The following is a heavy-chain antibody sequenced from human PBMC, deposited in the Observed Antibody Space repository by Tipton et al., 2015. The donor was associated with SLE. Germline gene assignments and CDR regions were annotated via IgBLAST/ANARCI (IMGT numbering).Heavy chain of an antibody. CDR1: GGSFSGYY. V-gene: IGHV4-34*01. J-gene: IGHJ3*02. D-gene: IGHD2-15*01. CDR2: INHSGST. Sequence: TLSLTCAVYGGSFSGYYWSWIRQPPGKGLEWIGEINHSGSTNYNPSLKSRVTISVDTSKNQFSLKLSSVTAADTAVYYCATDIVVVVAATRGGAFDIWGQGTMVTVSS. CDR3: ATDIVVVVAATRGGAFDI.